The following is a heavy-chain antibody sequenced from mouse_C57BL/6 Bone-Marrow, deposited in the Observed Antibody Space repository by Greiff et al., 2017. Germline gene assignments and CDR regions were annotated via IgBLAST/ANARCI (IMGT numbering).Heavy chain of an antibody. CDR2: ISSGGRYT. CDR3: ARHGTTVVATDY. J-gene: IGHJ2*01. CDR1: GFTFSSYG. Sequence: VQLQQSGGDLVKPGGSLKLSCEASGFTFSSYGMSWVRQTQDKRLERVATISSGGRYTYYPDSVKGRFTISRDNAKTTLYLQMISLKSEDTARYYCARHGTTVVATDYWGQGTTLTVSS. V-gene: IGHV5-6*01. D-gene: IGHD1-1*01.